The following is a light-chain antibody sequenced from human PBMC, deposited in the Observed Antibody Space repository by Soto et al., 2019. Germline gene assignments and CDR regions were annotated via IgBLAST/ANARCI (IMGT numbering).Light chain of an antibody. CDR2: GAS. V-gene: IGKV3-15*01. CDR3: QQYNDWPKT. CDR1: QSISRN. Sequence: MMMTQSPATLSVSPGERATLSCRASQSISRNLAWYQQIPGQAPRLLIYGASTRATDIPARFSGSGSGTEFTLTISSLQSEDFAVYHCQQYNDWPKTFGHGTKVDIK. J-gene: IGKJ1*01.